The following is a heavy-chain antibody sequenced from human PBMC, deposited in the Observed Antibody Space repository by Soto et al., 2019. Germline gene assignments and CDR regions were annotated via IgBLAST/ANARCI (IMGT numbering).Heavy chain of an antibody. CDR3: ARDLGTQLDLWSTSGMDV. CDR2: IPYDGSYK. D-gene: IGHD3-3*01. V-gene: IGHV3-30*04. Sequence: QVQLVESGGGVVQPGRSLRLSCVASGFTFSDDAMHWVRQAPGKGLEWVAVIPYDGSYKNYADSVRGRFTISRDNSKNTLYLQMNSLRSDDTAVYYCARDLGTQLDLWSTSGMDVWGQGTTVTVSS. CDR1: GFTFSDDA. J-gene: IGHJ6*02.